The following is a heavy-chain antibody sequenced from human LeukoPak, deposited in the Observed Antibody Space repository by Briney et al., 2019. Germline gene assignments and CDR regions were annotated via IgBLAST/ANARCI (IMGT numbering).Heavy chain of an antibody. CDR3: ARGGGVCSYGFDY. V-gene: IGHV3-48*04. D-gene: IGHD2-8*02. Sequence: TGGSLRLSCAASGFTFSSYSMNWVRQAPGKGLEWVSYISSSSSTIYYADSVKGRFTISRDNAKNSLYLQMNSLRAEDTAVYYCARGGGVCSYGFDYWGQGTLVTVSS. CDR1: GFTFSSYS. CDR2: ISSSSSTI. J-gene: IGHJ4*02.